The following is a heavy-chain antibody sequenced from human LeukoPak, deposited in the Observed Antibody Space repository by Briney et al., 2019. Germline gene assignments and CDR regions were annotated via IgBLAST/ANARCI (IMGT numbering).Heavy chain of an antibody. CDR1: GFTFSSYS. J-gene: IGHJ5*02. CDR3: ARDGLTGGNNWFDP. V-gene: IGHV3-21*01. Sequence: PGGSLRLSCAASGFTFSSYSRKWVRQAPGKGLEWVSSISSSSSYIYYADSVKGRFTISRDNAKNSLYLQMNSLRAEDTAVYYCARDGLTGGNNWFDPWGQGTLVTVSS. CDR2: ISSSSSYI. D-gene: IGHD1-20*01.